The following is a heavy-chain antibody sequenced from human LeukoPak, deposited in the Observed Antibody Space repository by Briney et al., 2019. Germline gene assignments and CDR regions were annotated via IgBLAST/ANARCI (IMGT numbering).Heavy chain of an antibody. D-gene: IGHD1-14*01. CDR2: ISHTGIT. Sequence: SETLSLTCTVSGASITNYYWSWIRQPPGQGLEWIGYISHTGITNYNPSLESRVIISAATSRNQFSLKLTSMTAADTAVYYCARFRSAADHPDSWGQGTLVTVSS. CDR3: ARFRSAADHPDS. CDR1: GASITNYY. J-gene: IGHJ4*02. V-gene: IGHV4-59*01.